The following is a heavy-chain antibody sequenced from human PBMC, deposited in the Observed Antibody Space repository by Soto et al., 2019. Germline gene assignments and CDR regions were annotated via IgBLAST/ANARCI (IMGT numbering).Heavy chain of an antibody. J-gene: IGHJ4*02. CDR2: ISGNNGNT. Sequence: ASVKVSCKASGYTFTSYGISWVRQAPGQGLEWMGWISGNNGNTMYAQKFQGRVTATTDTSTSTAYMELRSLRSDDTAVYYCARDESYDYFRHWGQGTLVTVSS. V-gene: IGHV1-18*01. CDR1: GYTFTSYG. CDR3: ARDESYDYFRH. D-gene: IGHD5-18*01.